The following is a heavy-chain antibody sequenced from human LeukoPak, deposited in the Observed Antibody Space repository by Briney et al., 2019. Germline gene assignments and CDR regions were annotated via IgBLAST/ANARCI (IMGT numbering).Heavy chain of an antibody. V-gene: IGHV1-69*06. CDR2: IIPMSGTV. CDR1: GGTFSTFG. Sequence: SVKVSCKVSGGTFSTFGISWVRQAPGQGLEWMGGIIPMSGTVNNAQKFQGRVTITADKSTGTAYMELSSLRSDDTAVYYCARETGYAYGRAPLDYWGQGTLVTVSS. D-gene: IGHD5-18*01. CDR3: ARETGYAYGRAPLDY. J-gene: IGHJ4*02.